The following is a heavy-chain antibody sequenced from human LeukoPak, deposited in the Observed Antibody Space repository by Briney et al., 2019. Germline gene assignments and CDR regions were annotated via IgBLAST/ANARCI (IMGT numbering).Heavy chain of an antibody. V-gene: IGHV3-21*04. Sequence: PGGSLRLSCAASGFTFSSYSMNWVRQAPGKGLEWVSSISSSSSYIYYADSVKGRFTISRDNAKNSLYLQMNSLRAEDTAVYYCAIELGLRDYDSSGPFDYWGQGTLVTVSS. J-gene: IGHJ4*02. D-gene: IGHD3-22*01. CDR3: AIELGLRDYDSSGPFDY. CDR1: GFTFSSYS. CDR2: ISSSSSYI.